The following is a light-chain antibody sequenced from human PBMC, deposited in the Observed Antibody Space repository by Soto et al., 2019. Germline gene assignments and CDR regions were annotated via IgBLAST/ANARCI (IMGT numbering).Light chain of an antibody. Sequence: QSVLTQPASVSGSPGQSITISYTGTSSDVGGYNYVSWYQQHPGKAPKIMIYEVTNRPSGVSNRFSGSKSGNTASLTISGLQAEDEADYYCSSYTSSSTLVVFGGGTKLTVL. CDR3: SSYTSSSTLVV. CDR2: EVT. V-gene: IGLV2-14*01. CDR1: SSDVGGYNY. J-gene: IGLJ2*01.